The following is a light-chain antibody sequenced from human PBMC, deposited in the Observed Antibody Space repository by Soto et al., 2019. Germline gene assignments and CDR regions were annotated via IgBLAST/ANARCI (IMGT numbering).Light chain of an antibody. CDR1: SSNIGSNY. CDR3: AAWDDSLSGWV. V-gene: IGLV1-47*01. J-gene: IGLJ3*02. CDR2: RSN. Sequence: QSVLTQAPSASGTPGQRVTISCSGSSSNIGSNYVYWYQQLPGTAPQLLIYRSNQRPSGVPDRFSGSKSGTSASLAISGLRSEDEADYYCAAWDDSLSGWVFGGGTKVTVL.